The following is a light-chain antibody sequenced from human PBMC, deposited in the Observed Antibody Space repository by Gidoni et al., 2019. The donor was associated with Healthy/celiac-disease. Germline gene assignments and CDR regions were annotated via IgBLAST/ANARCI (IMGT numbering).Light chain of an antibody. Sequence: DIQMTQSPSTLSASVVDRVTITCRASQSISSWLAWYQQKPGKAPKLLIYDASSLESGVPSRFSGSGSGTEFTLTISSLQPDDFATYYCQQYGTFGQGTKVEIK. J-gene: IGKJ1*01. CDR2: DAS. V-gene: IGKV1-5*01. CDR3: QQYGT. CDR1: QSISSW.